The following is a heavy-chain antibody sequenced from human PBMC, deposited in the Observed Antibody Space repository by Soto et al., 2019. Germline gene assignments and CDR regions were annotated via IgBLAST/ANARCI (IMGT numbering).Heavy chain of an antibody. Sequence: GESLKISCKGSGYSFTSYWISWLRQMPGKGLEWMGRIDPSDSYTNYSPSFQGHVTISADKSISTAYLQWSSLKASDTAMYYCARHEYSSSILSWSYWGQGTLVTVSS. CDR3: ARHEYSSSILSWSY. J-gene: IGHJ4*02. V-gene: IGHV5-10-1*01. CDR1: GYSFTSYW. CDR2: IDPSDSYT. D-gene: IGHD6-6*01.